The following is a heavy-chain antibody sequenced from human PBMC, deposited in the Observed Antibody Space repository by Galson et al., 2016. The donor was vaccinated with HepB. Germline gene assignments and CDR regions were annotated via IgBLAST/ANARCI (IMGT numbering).Heavy chain of an antibody. CDR2: IYPGDSDT. Sequence: QSGAEVTKPGESLKISCTVSGYSFTSFWIGWVRQPPGKGLEWMGIIYPGDSDTRYSPSFHGQVTISADTSISTAYLQWSSLKASDTTMYYCARVLPNNWFDPWGQGTLVTVSS. CDR1: GYSFTSFW. V-gene: IGHV5-51*01. CDR3: ARVLPNNWFDP. J-gene: IGHJ5*02.